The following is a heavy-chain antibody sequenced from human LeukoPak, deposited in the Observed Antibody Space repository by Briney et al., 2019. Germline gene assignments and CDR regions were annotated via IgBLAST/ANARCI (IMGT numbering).Heavy chain of an antibody. CDR2: INSGGSGT. D-gene: IGHD6-19*01. CDR1: GFNFGSHW. Sequence: GGSLRLSCAASGFNFGSHWMHWVRQTPGQGLLWVSRINSGGSGTSYADSVEGRFTISRDNSKNTLYLQMNSLRAEDTAVYYCARGLAVAVQFDYWGQGTLVTVSS. V-gene: IGHV3-74*01. CDR3: ARGLAVAVQFDY. J-gene: IGHJ4*02.